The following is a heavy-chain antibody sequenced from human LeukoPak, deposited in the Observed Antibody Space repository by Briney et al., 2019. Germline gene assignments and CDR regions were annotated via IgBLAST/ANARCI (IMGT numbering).Heavy chain of an antibody. Sequence: SETLSLTCAVYGGSFSGYYWSWIRQPPGKGLEWIGEINHSGSTNYNPSLKSRVTILVDTSKNQFSLKLSSVTAADTAVYYCARGDEYSYGYGYWGQGTLVTVSS. D-gene: IGHD5-18*01. CDR3: ARGDEYSYGYGY. J-gene: IGHJ4*02. CDR2: INHSGST. V-gene: IGHV4-34*01. CDR1: GGSFSGYY.